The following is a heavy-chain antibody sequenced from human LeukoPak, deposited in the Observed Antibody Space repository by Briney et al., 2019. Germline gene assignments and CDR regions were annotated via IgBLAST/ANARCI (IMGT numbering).Heavy chain of an antibody. V-gene: IGHV3-64D*06. D-gene: IGHD3-22*01. CDR2: ISSNGGST. CDR3: VRGALSITMIVVVMDQDAFDI. J-gene: IGHJ3*02. CDR1: GFTFSSYA. Sequence: GGSLRLSCSASGFTFSSYAMHWVRQAPGKGLEYVSAISSNGGSTYYADSVKGRFTISRDNSKNTLYLQMSSLRAEDTAVYYCVRGALSITMIVVVMDQDAFDIWGQGTMVTVSS.